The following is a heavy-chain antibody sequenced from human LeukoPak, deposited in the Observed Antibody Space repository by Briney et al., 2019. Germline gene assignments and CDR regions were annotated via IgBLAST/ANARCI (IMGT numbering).Heavy chain of an antibody. D-gene: IGHD6-19*01. CDR3: ARQQWLDGAYYFDY. CDR1: GFTFSGST. Sequence: TGGSLRLSCAASGFTFSGSTMNWVRQAPGKGLEWVSFISTSSSYIYYADSVRGRFTISRDNAKNSLYLQMNSLRAEDTAVYYCARQQWLDGAYYFDYWGQGTLVTVSS. CDR2: ISTSSSYI. J-gene: IGHJ4*02. V-gene: IGHV3-21*01.